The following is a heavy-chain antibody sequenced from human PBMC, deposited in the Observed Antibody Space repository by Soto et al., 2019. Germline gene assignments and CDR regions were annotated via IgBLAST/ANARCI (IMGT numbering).Heavy chain of an antibody. D-gene: IGHD6-6*01. V-gene: IGHV3-15*01. J-gene: IGHJ6*03. Sequence: PGGSLRLSCAASGFTFSNAWMSWVRQAPGKGLEWVGRIKSKADGGTADYAAPVKGRFTISRDDSKNTLYLQMNSLKTEDTAVFYCTTDQYSRSSYYYYYVDVWGKGTTVTVSS. CDR1: GFTFSNAW. CDR2: IKSKADGGTA. CDR3: TTDQYSRSSYYYYYVDV.